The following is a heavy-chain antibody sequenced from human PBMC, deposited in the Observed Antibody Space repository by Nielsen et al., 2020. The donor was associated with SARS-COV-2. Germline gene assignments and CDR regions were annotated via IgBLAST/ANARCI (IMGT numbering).Heavy chain of an antibody. Sequence: GGSLRLSCAASGFTFSSYWMHWVRQAPGKGLEWVSGISWNSGSIGYADSVKGRFTISRDNAKNSLYLQMNSLRAEDTALYYCAKDSSSPMDVWGQGTTVTVSS. D-gene: IGHD2-2*01. J-gene: IGHJ6*02. CDR2: ISWNSGSI. V-gene: IGHV3-9*01. CDR3: AKDSSSPMDV. CDR1: GFTFSSYW.